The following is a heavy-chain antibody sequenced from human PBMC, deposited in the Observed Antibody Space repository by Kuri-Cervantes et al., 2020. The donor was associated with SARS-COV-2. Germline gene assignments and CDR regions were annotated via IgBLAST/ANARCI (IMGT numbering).Heavy chain of an antibody. CDR3: ARQYLAVAPNAFDI. J-gene: IGHJ3*02. D-gene: IGHD6-19*01. CDR2: IYHSGST. Sequence: SQTLSLTRAVSGYSLSSGYYWGWIRQPPGKGLKWIGSIYHSGSTYYNPSLKSRVTISVDTSKNQFSLKLSSVTAADTAVYYCARQYLAVAPNAFDIWGQGTMVTVSS. V-gene: IGHV4-38-2*01. CDR1: GYSLSSGYY.